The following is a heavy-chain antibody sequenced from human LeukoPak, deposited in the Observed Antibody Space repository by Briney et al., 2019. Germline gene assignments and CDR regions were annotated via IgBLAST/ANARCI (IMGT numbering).Heavy chain of an antibody. J-gene: IGHJ6*03. CDR1: GGTLNIYA. Sequence: SVKLSRTTSGGTLNIYAISWVRQAPGQGLEWMGGIVPIFGTPSYAQKFQGRVTISADTSTGTAYMELSSLRSEDTAIYFCARGGHTAMVLYYYYMDVWGNGTTVTVSS. CDR3: ARGGHTAMVLYYYYMDV. V-gene: IGHV1-69*06. D-gene: IGHD5-18*01. CDR2: IVPIFGTP.